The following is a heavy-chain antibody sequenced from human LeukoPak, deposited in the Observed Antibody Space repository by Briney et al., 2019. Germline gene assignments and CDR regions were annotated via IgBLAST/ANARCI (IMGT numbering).Heavy chain of an antibody. J-gene: IGHJ4*02. D-gene: IGHD2-15*01. CDR2: INPNSGGT. CDR1: GYTFTGYY. CDR3: ASVLGYCSGSSCYLPRY. V-gene: IGHV1-2*02. Sequence: APVKVSCKASGYTFTGYYMHWVRQAPGQGLEWMGWINPNSGGTNYAQKFQGRVTMTRDTSISTAYMELSRLRSDDTAVYYCASVLGYCSGSSCYLPRYWGQGTLVTVSS.